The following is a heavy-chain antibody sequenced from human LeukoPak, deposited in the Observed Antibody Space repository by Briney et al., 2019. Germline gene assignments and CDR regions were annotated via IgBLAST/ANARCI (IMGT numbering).Heavy chain of an antibody. V-gene: IGHV3-30-3*01. D-gene: IGHD6-6*01. Sequence: GRSLRLSCAASGFTFSSYAMHWVRQAPGKGLEWVAVISYDGSNKYYADSVKGRFTISRDNSKNTLYLQMNSLRAEDTAVYYCAREDSSSSGYYYGMDVWGQGTTVTVSS. J-gene: IGHJ6*02. CDR2: ISYDGSNK. CDR1: GFTFSSYA. CDR3: AREDSSSSGYYYGMDV.